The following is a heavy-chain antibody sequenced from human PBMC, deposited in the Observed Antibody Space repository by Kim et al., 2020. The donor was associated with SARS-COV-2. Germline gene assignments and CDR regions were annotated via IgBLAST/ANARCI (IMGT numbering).Heavy chain of an antibody. D-gene: IGHD2-2*01. Sequence: SETLSLTCAVYGGSLSGFSWSWIRQPPGKGLEWIGEINHSGGTNYSPSLKSRVTMSMDTSKNQFSLRLRSVTAADTVVYYCARGHTVVVPSPIFGLGPIYYYYNMDVWGRGTTVTVSS. CDR1: GGSLSGFS. J-gene: IGHJ6*03. CDR2: INHSGGT. V-gene: IGHV4-34*01. CDR3: ARGHTVVVPSPIFGLGPIYYYYNMDV.